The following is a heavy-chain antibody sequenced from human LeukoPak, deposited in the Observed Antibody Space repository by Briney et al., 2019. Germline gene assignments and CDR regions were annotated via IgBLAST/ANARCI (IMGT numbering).Heavy chain of an antibody. CDR2: IKQDGSEK. V-gene: IGHV3-7*03. Sequence: GGSLRLSCAASGFTFSSYWMSWVRQAPGKGLEWVANIKQDGSEKYYVDSVKGRFTISRDNAKNSLYLQMNSLRAEDTAVYYCARGPLGYCTNGVCPTNWFDPWGQGTLVTVSS. CDR1: GFTFSSYW. J-gene: IGHJ5*02. CDR3: ARGPLGYCTNGVCPTNWFDP. D-gene: IGHD2-8*01.